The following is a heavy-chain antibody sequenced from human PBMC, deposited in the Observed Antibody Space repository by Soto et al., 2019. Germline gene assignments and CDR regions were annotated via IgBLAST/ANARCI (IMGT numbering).Heavy chain of an antibody. J-gene: IGHJ6*02. V-gene: IGHV3-48*01. CDR1: GFTFISCA. CDR2: ISSSSSTI. Sequence: GALRLSCAAPGFTFISCAMGWVRQAPGKGLEWVSYISSSSSTIYYADSVKGRFTISRDNAKNSLYLQMNSLRAEDTAVYYCARDNPITIYYDSCGVLYGMDVWGQGTTVTVSS. D-gene: IGHD3-22*01. CDR3: ARDNPITIYYDSCGVLYGMDV.